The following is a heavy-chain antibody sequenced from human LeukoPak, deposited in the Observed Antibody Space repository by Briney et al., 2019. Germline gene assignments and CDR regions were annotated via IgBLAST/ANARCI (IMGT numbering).Heavy chain of an antibody. CDR2: INPSGGST. Sequence: GASVKVSCKASGYTFTSYYMHWVRQAPGQGLEWMGIINPSGGSTSYAQKFQGRVTMTRDMSTSTVYMGLSSLRSEDTAVYYCARGYSSSWYFQPVSNNWFDPWGQGTLVTVSS. V-gene: IGHV1-46*01. CDR1: GYTFTSYY. D-gene: IGHD6-13*01. J-gene: IGHJ5*02. CDR3: ARGYSSSWYFQPVSNNWFDP.